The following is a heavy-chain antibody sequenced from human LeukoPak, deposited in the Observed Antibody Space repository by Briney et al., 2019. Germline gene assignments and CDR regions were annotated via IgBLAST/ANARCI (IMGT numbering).Heavy chain of an antibody. Sequence: GGSLRLSCAASGFTFSSYAMSWVRQAPGKGLEWVSAISGSGGSTYYADSVKGRFTISRDNSKNTLYLQMNSLRAEDTAVYYCARGGVEMATLKARESENFDYWGQGTLVTVSS. CDR3: ARGGVEMATLKARESENFDY. CDR2: ISGSGGST. CDR1: GFTFSSYA. V-gene: IGHV3-23*01. J-gene: IGHJ4*02. D-gene: IGHD5-24*01.